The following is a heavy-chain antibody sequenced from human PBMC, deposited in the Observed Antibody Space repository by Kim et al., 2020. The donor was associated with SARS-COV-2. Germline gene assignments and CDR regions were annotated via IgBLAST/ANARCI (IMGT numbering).Heavy chain of an antibody. V-gene: IGHV4-39*01. CDR3: ARSKRFADYFDY. CDR1: GDSITNENYF. CDR2: IHSTGNT. D-gene: IGHD3-3*01. J-gene: IGHJ4*02. Sequence: SETLSLTCSVSGDSITNENYFWGWVRQPPGKGLEWIGNIHSTGNTYYNPSLQSRVIISMDTSKTQFSLKLNSVTAADTAVFYCARSKRFADYFDYWGQGTMVTVSS.